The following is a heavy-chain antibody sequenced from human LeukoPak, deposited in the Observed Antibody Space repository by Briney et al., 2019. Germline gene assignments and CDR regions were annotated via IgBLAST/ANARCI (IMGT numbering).Heavy chain of an antibody. CDR2: INHSGST. J-gene: IGHJ6*03. Sequence: SETLSLTCAVYGGSFSGYYWSWIRQPPGKGLEWIGEINHSGSTNYNPSLKSRVTISVDTSKNQFSLKLSSVTAADTAVYYCARGIAAAGTYYYYYYTDVWGKGTTVTVSS. CDR3: ARGIAAAGTYYYYYYTDV. V-gene: IGHV4-34*01. CDR1: GGSFSGYY. D-gene: IGHD6-13*01.